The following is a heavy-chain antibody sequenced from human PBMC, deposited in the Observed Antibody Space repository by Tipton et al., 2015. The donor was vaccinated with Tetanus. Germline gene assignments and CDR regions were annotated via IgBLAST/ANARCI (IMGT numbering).Heavy chain of an antibody. J-gene: IGHJ6*02. CDR2: ISSNGDNK. CDR1: GFAFSDYS. Sequence: QLVQSGGGVVQPGGSLRLSCAASGFAFSDYSIFWVRQAPGKGLEWVAVISSNGDNKYYADSVRGRFTISRDNAENTLYLQMNSLRAEDTAVYYCAAQGAALGGTTVTRIPMDYYYGMDVWGQGTTVTVSS. V-gene: IGHV3-30-3*01. D-gene: IGHD4-17*01. CDR3: AAQGAALGGTTVTRIPMDYYYGMDV.